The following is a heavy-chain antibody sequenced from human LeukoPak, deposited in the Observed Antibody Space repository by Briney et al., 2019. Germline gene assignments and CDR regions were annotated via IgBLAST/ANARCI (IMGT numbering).Heavy chain of an antibody. CDR1: GYTFTGYY. D-gene: IGHD2-2*02. J-gene: IGHJ4*02. Sequence: ASVKVSCKASGYTFTGYYMHWVRQAPGQGLEWIGWINPNSGGTNYAQKFQGRVTMTRDTSISTAYMELSRLRSDDTAVYYCAREPVGYCSSTSCYRGGHFDYWGQGTLVTVSS. V-gene: IGHV1-2*02. CDR2: INPNSGGT. CDR3: AREPVGYCSSTSCYRGGHFDY.